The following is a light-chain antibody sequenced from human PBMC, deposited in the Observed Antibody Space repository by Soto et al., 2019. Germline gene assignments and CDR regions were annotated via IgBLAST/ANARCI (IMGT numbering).Light chain of an antibody. CDR3: QQRSNWPRGMYT. Sequence: EIVLTQSPATLSLSPGERATLSCRASQSVSSYLAWYQQKPGQAPRLLIYDASNRATGIPARFGGSGSGTDFTLTISSLEREDFAVYYCQQRSNWPRGMYTFGQGTKLEIK. V-gene: IGKV3-11*01. CDR2: DAS. J-gene: IGKJ2*01. CDR1: QSVSSY.